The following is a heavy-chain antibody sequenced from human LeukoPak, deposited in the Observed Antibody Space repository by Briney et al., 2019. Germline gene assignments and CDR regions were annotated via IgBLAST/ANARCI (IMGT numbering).Heavy chain of an antibody. CDR1: GFTFSSWA. J-gene: IGHJ6*02. CDR3: LLSYGMDV. Sequence: GGSLRLSCAASGFTFSSWAMHWVRQAPGKGLEWVAVIYSGGSTYYADSVKGRFTISRDNSKNTLYLQMNSLRAEDTAVYYCLLSYGMDVWGQGTTVTVSS. D-gene: IGHD1-26*01. CDR2: IYSGGST. V-gene: IGHV3-NL1*01.